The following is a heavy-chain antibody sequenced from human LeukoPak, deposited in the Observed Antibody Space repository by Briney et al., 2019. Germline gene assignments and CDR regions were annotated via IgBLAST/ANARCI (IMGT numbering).Heavy chain of an antibody. CDR3: ARDQTVVVEQQPYSRVDP. CDR1: GGSISSYY. Sequence: SETLSLTCTVSGGSISSYYWSWIRQPAGKGLEWIGRIYTSGSTNYNPSLKSRVTMSVDTSKNQFSLKLSSVTAADTAVYYCARDQTVVVEQQPYSRVDPWGQGTLVTVSS. CDR2: IYTSGST. D-gene: IGHD6-13*01. J-gene: IGHJ5*02. V-gene: IGHV4-4*07.